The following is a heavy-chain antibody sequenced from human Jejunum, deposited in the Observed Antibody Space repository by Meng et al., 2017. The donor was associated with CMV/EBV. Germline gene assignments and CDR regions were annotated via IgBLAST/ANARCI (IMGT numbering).Heavy chain of an antibody. D-gene: IGHD3-3*01. Sequence: QWPMQESGPGLVQPSQTLSLTCSVSGGSIGSGDYYWSWIRQPPGKGLEWIGYIHDTGSTYYNPSPKSRVDISLGTSRNHFSLTLSSVTAEDTAVYFCARGSIFVSFDSWGQGTLVTVSS. J-gene: IGHJ4*02. CDR3: ARGSIFVSFDS. CDR1: GGSIGSGDYY. V-gene: IGHV4-30-4*08. CDR2: IHDTGST.